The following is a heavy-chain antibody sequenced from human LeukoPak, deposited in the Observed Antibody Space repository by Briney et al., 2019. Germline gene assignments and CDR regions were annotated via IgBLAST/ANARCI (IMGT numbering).Heavy chain of an antibody. D-gene: IGHD3-10*01. CDR1: GFTFDDYA. CDR3: AKDKQYGSGSYALYYFDY. CDR2: ISWNSGSI. Sequence: PGGSLRLSCAASGFTFDDYAMHWVRQAPGKGLEWVSGISWNSGSIGYADSVKGRFTISRDNAKNSLYLQMNSLTAEDTALYYCAKDKQYGSGSYALYYFDYWGQGTLVTVSS. J-gene: IGHJ4*02. V-gene: IGHV3-9*01.